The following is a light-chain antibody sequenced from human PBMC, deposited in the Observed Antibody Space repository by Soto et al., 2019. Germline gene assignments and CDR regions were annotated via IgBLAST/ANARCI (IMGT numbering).Light chain of an antibody. CDR3: QQRSNWPPVLT. Sequence: EIVLTQSPATLSLSPGERATLSCRASQSVSSYLAWYQQKPGQAPRLLIYDASNRATGIPARFSGSGSGTYFTLTISSLEPEDFAVYYCQQRSNWPPVLTFGGGTPVEIK. CDR2: DAS. J-gene: IGKJ4*01. V-gene: IGKV3-11*01. CDR1: QSVSSY.